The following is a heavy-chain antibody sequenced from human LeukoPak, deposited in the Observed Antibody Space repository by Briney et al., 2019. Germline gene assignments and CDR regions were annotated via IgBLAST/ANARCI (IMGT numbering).Heavy chain of an antibody. J-gene: IGHJ4*02. CDR3: ARAPLYFDY. V-gene: IGHV3-33*08. CDR2: IWYDGSNK. Sequence: GRSLRLSCAASGFTFSSYAMHWVRQAPGKGLEWVAVIWYDGSNKYYADSVKGRFTISRDNSKNTLYLQMNSLRAEDTAVYYCARAPLYFDYWGQGTLVTVSS. CDR1: GFTFSSYA.